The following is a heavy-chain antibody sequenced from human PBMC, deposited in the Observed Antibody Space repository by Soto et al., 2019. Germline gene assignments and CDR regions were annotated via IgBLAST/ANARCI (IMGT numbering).Heavy chain of an antibody. CDR2: ISYDGSNK. Sequence: QVQLVESGGGVVQPGRSLRLSCAASGFTFSSYAMHWVRQAPGKGLEWVAVISYDGSNKYYADSVKGRFTISRDNSKNTLYLQMTSLRAEDTAVYYCARDRNDFWSGYYSHYYYYGMDVWGQGTTVTVSS. J-gene: IGHJ6*02. D-gene: IGHD3-3*01. CDR3: ARDRNDFWSGYYSHYYYYGMDV. V-gene: IGHV3-30-3*01. CDR1: GFTFSSYA.